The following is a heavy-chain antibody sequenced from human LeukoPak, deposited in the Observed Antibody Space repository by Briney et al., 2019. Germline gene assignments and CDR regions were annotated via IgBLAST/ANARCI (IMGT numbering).Heavy chain of an antibody. CDR3: ARDGSSGWYDY. V-gene: IGHV4-59*01. J-gene: IGHJ4*02. Sequence: SETLSLTCTVFGGSISSYYWTWIRQPPGKGLEWIGYVYYSGNTNYNPSLKSRLTISVDTSKDQFSLKLTSVTAADTAVYYCARDGSSGWYDYWSQGTLVTVSS. D-gene: IGHD6-19*01. CDR2: VYYSGNT. CDR1: GGSISSYY.